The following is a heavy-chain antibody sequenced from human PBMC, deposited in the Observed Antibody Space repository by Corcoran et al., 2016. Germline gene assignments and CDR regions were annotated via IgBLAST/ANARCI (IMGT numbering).Heavy chain of an antibody. D-gene: IGHD6-19*01. Sequence: QVQLVQSGAEVKKPGASVKVSCKASGYTFTSYYMHWVRQAPGQRLEWMGWINAGNGNTKYSQKFQGRVTITRDTSASTAYMELSRLRSEDTAVYYCAGAVVAVAGRAFDYWGQGTLVTVSS. V-gene: IGHV1-3*01. CDR2: INAGNGNT. CDR1: GYTFTSYY. CDR3: AGAVVAVAGRAFDY. J-gene: IGHJ4*02.